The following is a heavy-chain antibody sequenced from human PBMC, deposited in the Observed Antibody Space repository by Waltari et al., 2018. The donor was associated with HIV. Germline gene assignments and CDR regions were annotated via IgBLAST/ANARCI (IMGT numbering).Heavy chain of an antibody. CDR1: AFTFSHYH. J-gene: IGHJ5*02. CDR2: ISSSGRTI. Sequence: QVQLVESGGGLVKPGGSLRLSCAASAFTFSHYHMTWIGQAPGKGLDWVSYISSSGRTIYYADSVKGRFTISRDNAKNSLYLQMNSLRAEDTAVYYCARDRGGTGGWFDPWGQGTLVTVSS. D-gene: IGHD2-8*02. CDR3: ARDRGGTGGWFDP. V-gene: IGHV3-11*01.